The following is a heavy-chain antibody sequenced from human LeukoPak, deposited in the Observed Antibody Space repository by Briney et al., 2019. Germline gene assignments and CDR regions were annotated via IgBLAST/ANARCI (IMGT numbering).Heavy chain of an antibody. V-gene: IGHV1-3*01. CDR1: GYTFTSYG. CDR2: INAGNGNT. CDR3: AREHTVWVAFDI. J-gene: IGHJ3*02. Sequence: GASVKVSCKASGYTFTSYGISWVRQAPGQRLEWMGWINAGNGNTKYSQKFQGRVTITRDTSASTAYMELSSLRSEDTAVYYCAREHTVWVAFDIWGQGTMVTVSS. D-gene: IGHD4-17*01.